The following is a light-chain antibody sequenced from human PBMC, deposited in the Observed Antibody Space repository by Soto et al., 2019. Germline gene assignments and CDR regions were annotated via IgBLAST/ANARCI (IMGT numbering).Light chain of an antibody. CDR1: QSISSW. Sequence: DIQMTQSRSTLSASVGDRVIITCRASQSISSWLAWYQQKPGKAPKLPIYGASSLDSGVPSRFSGSRSGTEFTLTICSLQPDDFATYYCQHYDGYSALTFGGGTKVEIK. CDR2: GAS. CDR3: QHYDGYSALT. V-gene: IGKV1-5*03. J-gene: IGKJ4*01.